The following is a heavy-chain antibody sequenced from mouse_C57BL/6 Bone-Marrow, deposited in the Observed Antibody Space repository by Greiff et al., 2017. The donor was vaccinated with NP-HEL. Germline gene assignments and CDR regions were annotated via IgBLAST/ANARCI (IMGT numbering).Heavy chain of an antibody. CDR2: IWSGGST. CDR3: ARKGGTGTYWYFDV. J-gene: IGHJ1*03. V-gene: IGHV2-2*01. CDR1: GFSLTSYG. Sequence: VKLVESGPGLVQPSQSLSITCTVSGFSLTSYGVHWVRQSPGKGLEWLGVIWSGGSTDYNAAFISRLSISKDNSKSQVFFKMNSLQADDTAIYYCARKGGTGTYWYFDVWGTGTTVTVSS. D-gene: IGHD4-1*01.